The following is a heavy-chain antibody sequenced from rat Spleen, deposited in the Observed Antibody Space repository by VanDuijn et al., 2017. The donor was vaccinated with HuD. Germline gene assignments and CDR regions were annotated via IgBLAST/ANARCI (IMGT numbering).Heavy chain of an antibody. J-gene: IGHJ2*01. D-gene: IGHD4-3*01. V-gene: IGHV5-31*01. CDR1: GFTFNNYW. CDR3: ARVVGVRDYDY. Sequence: EVQLVESGGGLVQPGRSLGLSCVASGFTFNNYWMTWIRQVPGKGLEWVSSMTNTGGDIYYPDSVKGRFTISRDDAKSTLYLQMNSLRSEDTATYYCARVVGVRDYDYWGQGVMVTVSS. CDR2: MTNTGGDI.